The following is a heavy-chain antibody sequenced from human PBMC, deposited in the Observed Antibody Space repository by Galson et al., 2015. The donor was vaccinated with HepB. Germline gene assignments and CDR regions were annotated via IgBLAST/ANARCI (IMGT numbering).Heavy chain of an antibody. D-gene: IGHD3-22*01. CDR3: ARVLTALTMIVGIDY. J-gene: IGHJ4*02. CDR2: ISYDGSHN. Sequence: SLRLSCAVSGFRFSDYAMHWVRQAPGKGLEWVAVISYDGSHNYHADSVKGSFTISRDNSKKTLYLQMNSLGVEDTAVYYCARVLTALTMIVGIDYWGQGTLVTVSS. CDR1: GFRFSDYA. V-gene: IGHV3-30*04.